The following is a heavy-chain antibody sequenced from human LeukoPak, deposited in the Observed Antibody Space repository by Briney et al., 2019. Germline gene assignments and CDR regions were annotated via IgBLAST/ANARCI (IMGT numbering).Heavy chain of an antibody. CDR2: INPYSGLT. CDR1: EYTFTDHF. D-gene: IGHD1-1*01. Sequence: ASLKVSCKASEYTFTDHFLHWVRQAPGQGLQWLGWINPYSGLTSFAQNFRGRLTLTRDTSIRTCYMELTSLRSDDTAVYFCARARQLAFDVFALWGHGTLVTVSS. J-gene: IGHJ3*01. CDR3: ARARQLAFDVFAL. V-gene: IGHV1-2*02.